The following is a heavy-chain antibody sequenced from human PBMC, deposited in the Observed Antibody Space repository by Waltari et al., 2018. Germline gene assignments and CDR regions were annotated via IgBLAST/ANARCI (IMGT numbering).Heavy chain of an antibody. CDR3: ARDLTADSSGFDY. CDR1: GGTFSSYA. CDR2: IIPIFGTA. D-gene: IGHD6-19*01. Sequence: QVQLVQSGAEVKQPGSSVTVSCKASGGTFSSYAISWVRRAPGQGIEWMGGIIPIFGTANYAQKFQGRVTMTADESTSTAYMELSSLRSEDTAVYYCARDLTADSSGFDYWGQGTLVTVSS. V-gene: IGHV1-69*01. J-gene: IGHJ4*02.